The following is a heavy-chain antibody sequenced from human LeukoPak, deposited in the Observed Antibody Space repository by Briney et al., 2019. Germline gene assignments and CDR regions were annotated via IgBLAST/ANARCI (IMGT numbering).Heavy chain of an antibody. Sequence: PSETLSLTCALYGGSFSGYYWSWIRQPPGKGLEWIGEINHSGSTNYNPSLKSRVTISVDTSKNQFSLKLSSVTAADTAVYYCARGRVHYYGSGSYYGPWGQGTLVTVSS. CDR1: GGSFSGYY. J-gene: IGHJ5*02. CDR2: INHSGST. CDR3: ARGRVHYYGSGSYYGP. D-gene: IGHD3-10*01. V-gene: IGHV4-34*01.